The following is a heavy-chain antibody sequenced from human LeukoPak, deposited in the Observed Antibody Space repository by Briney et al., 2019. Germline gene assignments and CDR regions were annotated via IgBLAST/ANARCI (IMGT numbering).Heavy chain of an antibody. Sequence: SETLSLTCTVSGGSINSSSYYWGWIRQPPGEALEWIGSIYHSGYTYYNPSLKSRVTISVDTSKSQFSLKLSSVTAADTAVYYCAREGGSSNWFDPWGQGTLVTVSS. CDR1: GGSINSSSYY. J-gene: IGHJ5*02. V-gene: IGHV4-39*02. D-gene: IGHD1-26*01. CDR3: AREGGSSNWFDP. CDR2: IYHSGYT.